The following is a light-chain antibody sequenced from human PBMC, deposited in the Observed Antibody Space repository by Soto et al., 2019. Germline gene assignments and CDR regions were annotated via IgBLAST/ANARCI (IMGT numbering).Light chain of an antibody. CDR2: GNT. V-gene: IGLV1-44*01. CDR1: SSNIGTNS. CDR3: AAWDDSLNGSWV. Sequence: QSVLTQPPSASGTPGQRVTISCSGSSSNIGTNSVNWYQQRPGTAPKLLIYGNTQRPSGVPDRFSGSKSGTSASLAISGLQSEDEADYYCAAWDDSLNGSWVFGGGTKLTVL. J-gene: IGLJ3*02.